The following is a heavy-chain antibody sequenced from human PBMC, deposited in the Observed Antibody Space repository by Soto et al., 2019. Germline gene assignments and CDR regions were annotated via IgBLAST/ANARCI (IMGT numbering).Heavy chain of an antibody. J-gene: IGHJ4*02. D-gene: IGHD5-18*01. CDR1: GDSVNSENYY. Sequence: VQLRESGPGLVKPSGTLSLTCSVSGDSVNSENYYWTWIRQSPGKGLDGIGYAHSGGRTDYNPSLKSRVTISLDTPVNQFSLHLTSVTAADTAVYYCAREIRRYSRALDYWGQGTLVTVSS. CDR2: AHSGGRT. V-gene: IGHV4-61*01. CDR3: AREIRRYSRALDY.